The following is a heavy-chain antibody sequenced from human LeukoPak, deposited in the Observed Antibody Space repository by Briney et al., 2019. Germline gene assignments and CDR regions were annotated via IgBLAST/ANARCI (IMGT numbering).Heavy chain of an antibody. J-gene: IGHJ4*02. D-gene: IGHD1-26*01. CDR1: GFTFSSYG. V-gene: IGHV3-30*18. CDR2: TSYDGSNK. Sequence: GGSLRLSCAASGFTFSSYGMHWARQAPGKGLEWVAVTSYDGSNKYYADSVKGRFTISRDNSKNTLYLQMNSLRAEDTAVYYCAKASPWELLPPFDYWGQGTLVTVSS. CDR3: AKASPWELLPPFDY.